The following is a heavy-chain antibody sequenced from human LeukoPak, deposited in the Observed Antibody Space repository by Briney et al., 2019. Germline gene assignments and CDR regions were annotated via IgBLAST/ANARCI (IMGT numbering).Heavy chain of an antibody. J-gene: IGHJ4*02. CDR2: ISSSGSTI. D-gene: IGHD6-13*01. CDR1: GFTFSSYE. CDR3: ARDRTVEYSSSWYTNDY. V-gene: IGHV3-48*03. Sequence: GGSLRLSCAASGFTFSSYEMNWVRQAPGKGLEWVSYISSSGSTIYYADSVKGRFTISRDNAKNSLYLQMNSLRAEDTAVYYCARDRTVEYSSSWYTNDYWGQGTLVTVSS.